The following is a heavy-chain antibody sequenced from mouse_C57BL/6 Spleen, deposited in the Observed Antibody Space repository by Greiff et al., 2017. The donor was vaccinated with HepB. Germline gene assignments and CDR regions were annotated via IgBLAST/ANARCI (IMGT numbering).Heavy chain of an antibody. CDR2: IYPGSGST. CDR3: ARGGWLLRNYAMDY. Sequence: VKLMESGAELVKPGASVKMSCKASGYTFTSYWITWVKQRPGQGLEWIGDIYPGSGSTNYNEKFKSKATLTVDTSSSTAYMQLSSLTSEDSAVYYCARGGWLLRNYAMDYWGQGTSVTVSS. V-gene: IGHV1-55*01. CDR1: GYTFTSYW. D-gene: IGHD2-3*01. J-gene: IGHJ4*01.